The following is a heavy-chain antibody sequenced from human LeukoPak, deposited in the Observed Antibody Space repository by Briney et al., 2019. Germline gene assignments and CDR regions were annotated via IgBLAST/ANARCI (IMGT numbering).Heavy chain of an antibody. CDR3: ARKSAEYSSSNYFDY. V-gene: IGHV5-51*01. J-gene: IGHJ4*02. D-gene: IGHD6-6*01. CDR1: GYSFTSYW. CDR2: IYPGDSDT. Sequence: GESLKISCKGSGYSFTSYWSGWVRQMPGKGLEWMGIIYPGDSDTRYSPSFQGQVTISADKSISTAYLQWSSLKAPDTAMYYCARKSAEYSSSNYFDYWGQGTLVIVSS.